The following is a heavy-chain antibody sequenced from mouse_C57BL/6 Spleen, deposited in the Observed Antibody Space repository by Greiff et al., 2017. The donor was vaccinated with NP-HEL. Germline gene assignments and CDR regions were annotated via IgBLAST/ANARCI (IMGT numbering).Heavy chain of an antibody. J-gene: IGHJ4*01. D-gene: IGHD4-1*01. V-gene: IGHV2-4*01. CDR1: GFSLTSYG. Sequence: QVHVKQSGPGLVQPSQSLSITCTVSGFSLTSYGVHWVRQPPGKGLEWLGVIWSGGSTDYNAAFISRLSISKDNSKSQVFFKMNSLQADDTAIYYCANWDPYYAMDYWGQGTSVTVSS. CDR2: IWSGGST. CDR3: ANWDPYYAMDY.